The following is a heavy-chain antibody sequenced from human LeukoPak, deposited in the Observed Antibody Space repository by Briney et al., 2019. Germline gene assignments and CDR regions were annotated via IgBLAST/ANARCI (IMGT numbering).Heavy chain of an antibody. J-gene: IGHJ3*02. Sequence: GGSLRLSCAASGFTFSNSGMHWVRQAPGKGLEWVAFIRFDGSSKFYTDSVKGRFTISRDNSKNTLNPQMNSLRAEDTAVYYCAKDYIFGGWGNAFDIWGQGTMVTVSS. D-gene: IGHD3-16*01. CDR1: GFTFSNSG. CDR3: AKDYIFGGWGNAFDI. V-gene: IGHV3-30*02. CDR2: IRFDGSSK.